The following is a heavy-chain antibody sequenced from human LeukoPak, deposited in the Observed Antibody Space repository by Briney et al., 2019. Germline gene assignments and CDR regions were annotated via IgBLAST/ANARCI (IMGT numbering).Heavy chain of an antibody. CDR3: ARAKRNGFDI. CDR1: GFTFTTYS. Sequence: KPGGSLRLSCTASGFTFTTYSMDWVRQAPGKGLEWVSSIDNSGTYIYYADSVKGRFTISRDNAKNSLYLQMNSLRAEDTAVYYCARAKRNGFDIWGQGTMVTVSS. V-gene: IGHV3-21*01. J-gene: IGHJ3*02. CDR2: IDNSGTYI.